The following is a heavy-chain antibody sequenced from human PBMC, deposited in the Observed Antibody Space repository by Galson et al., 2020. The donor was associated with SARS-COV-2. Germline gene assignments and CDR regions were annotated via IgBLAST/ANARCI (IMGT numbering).Heavy chain of an antibody. CDR1: GFTFSSYG. CDR3: AKSDYGDAFDY. V-gene: IGHV3-30*18. D-gene: IGHD4-17*01. CDR2: ISYDGSNT. Sequence: TGGSLRLSCAASGFTFSSYGMHWVRQAPGKGLEWVAVISYDGSNTYYADSVKGRFTISRDNSKNTLYLQMNSLRAEDTAVYYCAKSDYGDAFDYWGQGTLVTVSA. J-gene: IGHJ4*02.